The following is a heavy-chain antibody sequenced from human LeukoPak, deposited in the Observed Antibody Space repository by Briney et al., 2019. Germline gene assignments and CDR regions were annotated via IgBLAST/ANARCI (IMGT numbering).Heavy chain of an antibody. D-gene: IGHD3-9*01. V-gene: IGHV3-74*01. Sequence: GGSLRLSCAASGFTFSSYAMSWVRQAPGKGLVWVSRINTDGSSTSYADSVKGRFTISRDNAKNTLYLQMNSLRAEDTAVYYCARVNYDILTGRGNYFDYWGQGTLVTVSS. CDR2: INTDGSST. CDR3: ARVNYDILTGRGNYFDY. J-gene: IGHJ4*02. CDR1: GFTFSSYA.